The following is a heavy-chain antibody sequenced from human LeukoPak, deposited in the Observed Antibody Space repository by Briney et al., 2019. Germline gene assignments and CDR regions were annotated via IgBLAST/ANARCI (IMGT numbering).Heavy chain of an antibody. D-gene: IGHD3-22*01. CDR1: GFTCYNVW. V-gene: IGHV3-15*01. CDR2: IKSKTDGGAT. Sequence: GSVSRSCSASGFTCYNVWRRCHRQAPGKGLEWVGRIKSKTDGGATHYGAPVKGTFTISRDDSNNTQYLQMNSLKTEDTAVYYCTTEAYYYDSGAIKYFDYWGQGTLVTVSS. J-gene: IGHJ4*02. CDR3: TTEAYYYDSGAIKYFDY.